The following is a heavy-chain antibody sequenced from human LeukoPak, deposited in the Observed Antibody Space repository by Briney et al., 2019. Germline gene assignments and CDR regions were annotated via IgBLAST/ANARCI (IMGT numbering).Heavy chain of an antibody. CDR2: INPNSGGT. V-gene: IGHV1-2*02. CDR1: GYTFTGYY. Sequence: RASVKVSCKASGYTFTGYYMHWVRQAPGQGLEWMGWINPNSGGTNYAQKFQGRVTMTRDTSISTAYMELSRLRSDDTAVYYCARSPLGYCTNGVCYSRFDPWGQGTLVTVSS. J-gene: IGHJ5*02. CDR3: ARSPLGYCTNGVCYSRFDP. D-gene: IGHD2-8*01.